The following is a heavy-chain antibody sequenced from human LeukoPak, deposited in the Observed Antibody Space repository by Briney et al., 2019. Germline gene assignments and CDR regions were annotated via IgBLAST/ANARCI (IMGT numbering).Heavy chain of an antibody. Sequence: SETLSLTCTVSGGSINIDGYSWNWIRQPPGKGLEWIGFIHYTGSTNYNPSLKSRVTMSVDTSKNQFSLKLTSVTAADSAVYYCARGGYYGSGNDFRFDPWGQGTLVTVSS. CDR1: GGSINIDGYS. CDR3: ARGGYYGSGNDFRFDP. J-gene: IGHJ5*02. CDR2: IHYTGST. V-gene: IGHV4-61*08. D-gene: IGHD3-10*01.